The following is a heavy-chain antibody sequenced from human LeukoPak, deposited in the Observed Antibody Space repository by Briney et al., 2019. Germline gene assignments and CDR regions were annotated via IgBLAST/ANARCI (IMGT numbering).Heavy chain of an antibody. D-gene: IGHD2-21*02. CDR1: GGSFSGYY. CDR2: INHSGST. Sequence: SETLSLTCAVYGGSFSGYYWSWIRQPPGKGLEWIGEINHSGSTNYNPSLKSRVTISVDTSKNQFSLKLSSVTAADTAVYYCARGPEYSGGDCYNDYWGQGTLVTVSS. V-gene: IGHV4-34*01. CDR3: ARGPEYSGGDCYNDY. J-gene: IGHJ4*02.